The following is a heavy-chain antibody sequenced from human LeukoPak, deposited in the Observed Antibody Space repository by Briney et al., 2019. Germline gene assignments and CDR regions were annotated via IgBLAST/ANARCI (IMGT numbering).Heavy chain of an antibody. CDR2: IKQDGSEI. V-gene: IGHV3-7*01. Sequence: HPGWSLRLSCAASGCTFRSYWMGWVRQAAGKGLEWVANIKQDGSEIYYVDSVKGRFTISRDNAKNSLHLQMNSLRVEDTAVYYCARDRYFQYWGQGTVVTVSS. J-gene: IGHJ1*01. CDR1: GCTFRSYW. CDR3: ARDRYFQY. D-gene: IGHD1-14*01.